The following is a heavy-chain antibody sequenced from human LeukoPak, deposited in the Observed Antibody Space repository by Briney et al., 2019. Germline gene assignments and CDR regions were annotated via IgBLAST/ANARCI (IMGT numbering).Heavy chain of an antibody. D-gene: IGHD5-18*01. CDR1: GFTFSSYA. V-gene: IGHV3-23*01. J-gene: IGHJ4*02. Sequence: GGSLRLSCATSGFTFSSYAVSWVRQAPGKGLEWVSAISGSGGSTYYADSVKGRFTISRDNSKNTLYLQMNSLRAEDTAVYYCAKDRGYSYGYFSPYFDYWGQGTLVTVSS. CDR3: AKDRGYSYGYFSPYFDY. CDR2: ISGSGGST.